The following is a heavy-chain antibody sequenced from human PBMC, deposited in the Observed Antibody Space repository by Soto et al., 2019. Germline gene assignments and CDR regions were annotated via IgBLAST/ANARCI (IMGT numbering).Heavy chain of an antibody. CDR1: GFIFSSYT. CDR3: ARLYSYCDY. Sequence: EVQLVESWGGLVKPGGSLRLSCAASGFIFSSYTMNLVLQAPGKGLEWVSSISSSSSYIYYADSVKGRFTISRDNAKNSLYLQMNRLRAEETPVYYCARLYSYCDYWGQGTLVTVSS. J-gene: IGHJ4*02. V-gene: IGHV3-21*01. D-gene: IGHD5-18*01. CDR2: ISSSSSYI.